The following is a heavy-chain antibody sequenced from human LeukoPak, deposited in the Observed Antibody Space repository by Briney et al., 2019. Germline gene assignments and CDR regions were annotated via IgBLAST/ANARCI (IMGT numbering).Heavy chain of an antibody. Sequence: SETLSLTCTVSGGSISSGDYYWRWIRQPPGKGLEWIGYIYYSGSTYYNPSLKSRVTISVDTSKNQFSLKLSSVTAADTAVYYCARAEIYYYDSSGYPRGAFDIWGQGTMVTVSS. CDR1: GGSISSGDYY. D-gene: IGHD3-22*01. V-gene: IGHV4-30-4*08. CDR3: ARAEIYYYDSSGYPRGAFDI. J-gene: IGHJ3*02. CDR2: IYYSGST.